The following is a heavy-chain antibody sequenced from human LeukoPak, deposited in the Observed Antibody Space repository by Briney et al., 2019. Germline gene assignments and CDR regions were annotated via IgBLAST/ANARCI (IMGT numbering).Heavy chain of an antibody. V-gene: IGHV3-11*01. CDR3: AKPQDSYYDFWSGYPGAFDI. J-gene: IGHJ3*02. Sequence: GGSLRLSCAVSGFTYSNYWMSWVRQAPGKGLEWVSYISSSGSTIYYADSVKGRFTISRDNAKNSLYLQMNSLRAEDTAVYYCAKPQDSYYDFWSGYPGAFDIWGQGTMVTVSS. D-gene: IGHD3-3*01. CDR2: ISSSGSTI. CDR1: GFTYSNYW.